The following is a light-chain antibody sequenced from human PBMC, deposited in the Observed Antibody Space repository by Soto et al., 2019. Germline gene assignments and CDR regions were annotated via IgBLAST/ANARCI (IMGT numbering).Light chain of an antibody. V-gene: IGLV2-14*01. J-gene: IGLJ1*01. CDR2: EVS. Sequence: LTQPASVSGSPGQSITISCTGTSSDVGGYNYVSWYQQHPGKAPKLMIYEVSDRPSGVSNRFSGSKSGNTASLTISGLQAEDEADYYCTSYTNSRTGLYVFXTGTKVTVL. CDR3: TSYTNSRTGLYV. CDR1: SSDVGGYNY.